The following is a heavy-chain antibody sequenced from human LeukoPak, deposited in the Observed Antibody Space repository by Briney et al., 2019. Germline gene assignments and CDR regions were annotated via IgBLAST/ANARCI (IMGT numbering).Heavy chain of an antibody. CDR1: GYTFTSYD. V-gene: IGHV1-8*03. Sequence: ASVKVSCKASGYTFTSYDINWVRQATGQGLEWMGWMNPNSGNTGYAQKFQGRVTITRNTSISTAYMELSSLRSEDTAVYYCARDMGVELVQSEGYDSIWGTYRPDAFDIWGQGTKVTVSS. CDR2: MNPNSGNT. D-gene: IGHD3-16*02. J-gene: IGHJ3*02. CDR3: ARDMGVELVQSEGYDSIWGTYRPDAFDI.